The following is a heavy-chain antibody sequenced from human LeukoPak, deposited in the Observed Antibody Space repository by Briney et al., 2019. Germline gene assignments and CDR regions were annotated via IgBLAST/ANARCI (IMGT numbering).Heavy chain of an antibody. J-gene: IGHJ4*02. CDR3: ARWYGSGSYYNILPHASFDY. CDR1: GGSFSGYY. CDR2: INHSGST. Sequence: SETLSLTCAVYGGSFSGYYWSWIRQPPGKGLEWIEEINHSGSTNYNPSLKSRVTISVDTSKNQFSLKLSSVTAADTAVYYCARWYGSGSYYNILPHASFDYWGQGTLVTVSS. V-gene: IGHV4-34*01. D-gene: IGHD3-10*01.